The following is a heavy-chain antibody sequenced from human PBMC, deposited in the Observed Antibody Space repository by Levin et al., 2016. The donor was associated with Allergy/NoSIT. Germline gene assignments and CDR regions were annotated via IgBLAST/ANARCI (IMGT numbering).Heavy chain of an antibody. Sequence: GGSLRLSCAASGFPFDDYGMSWVRQIPGKGLEWVSGINWKSDSAGYADSVKGRFTISRDNAKHSLFLDMNSLSAEDTAFYYCARSQNGDYFTGAFDSWGQGALVTVTS. CDR2: INWKSDSA. D-gene: IGHD4-17*01. J-gene: IGHJ4*02. V-gene: IGHV3-20*04. CDR3: ARSQNGDYFTGAFDS. CDR1: GFPFDDYG.